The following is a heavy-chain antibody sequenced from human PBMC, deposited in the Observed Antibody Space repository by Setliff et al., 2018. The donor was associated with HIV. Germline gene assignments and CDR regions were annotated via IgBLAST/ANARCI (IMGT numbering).Heavy chain of an antibody. D-gene: IGHD5-18*01. V-gene: IGHV4-59*01. J-gene: IGHJ4*02. CDR1: GASISSYS. CDR2: IHSYGST. Sequence: ETLSLTCTVSGASISSYSWSWIRQSPGKRLEWIGYIHSYGSTDYNPSLESRVTISVDTSKNQLSLKLRSVAAADTAVYYCARGGYRDGYDYWGQGTLVTVSS. CDR3: ARGGYRDGYDY.